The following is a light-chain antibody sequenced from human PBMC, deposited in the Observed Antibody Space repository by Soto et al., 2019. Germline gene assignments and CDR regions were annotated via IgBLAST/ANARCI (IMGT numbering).Light chain of an antibody. J-gene: IGKJ4*01. V-gene: IGKV3-15*01. CDR1: QSFSSN. CDR2: GAS. CDR3: QQDNNWRRALT. Sequence: EIVMTQSPATLSVSPGERATFSCRASQSFSSNLAWYQQKPGQAPRLLIYGASTRATGIPARFSGSGSGTEFTLTISSLQSEDFAVYYCQQDNNWRRALTFGGGTKVEIX.